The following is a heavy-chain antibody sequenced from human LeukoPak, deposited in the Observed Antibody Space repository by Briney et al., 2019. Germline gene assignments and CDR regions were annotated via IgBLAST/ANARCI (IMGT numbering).Heavy chain of an antibody. CDR1: GYSISSGYY. V-gene: IGHV4-38-2*01. D-gene: IGHD6-13*01. CDR2: IYHSGST. Sequence: SETLSLTCAVSGYSISSGYYWGWIRQPPGKGLEWIGSIYHSGSTYYNPSLKSRVTLSVDTSKNQFSLKLSSVTAADTAVYYCALTAVIAAAGTLTPDYWGQGTLVTVSS. CDR3: ALTAVIAAAGTLTPDY. J-gene: IGHJ4*02.